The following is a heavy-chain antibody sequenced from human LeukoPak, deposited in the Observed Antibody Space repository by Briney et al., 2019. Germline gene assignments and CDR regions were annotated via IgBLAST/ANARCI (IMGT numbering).Heavy chain of an antibody. J-gene: IGHJ4*02. CDR1: GGSISSGSYF. D-gene: IGHD7-27*01. V-gene: IGHV4-61*02. CDR3: ARAPYPDWGSYNY. CDR2: IYTSGST. Sequence: SETLSLTCTVSGGSISSGSYFWSWIRQPAGKRLEWIGRIYTSGSTSYNFFLKSRVTISIDTSKNQFSLKLNSVTAADTAVYYCARAPYPDWGSYNYWGQGTLVTVSS.